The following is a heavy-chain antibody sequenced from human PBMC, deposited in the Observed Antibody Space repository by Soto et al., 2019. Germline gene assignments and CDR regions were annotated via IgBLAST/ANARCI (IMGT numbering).Heavy chain of an antibody. CDR3: ARLTMLPAWYFDY. CDR1: GGSISSSSYY. V-gene: IGHV4-39*01. D-gene: IGHD3-10*01. Sequence: SETLSLACTVSGGSISSSSYYWGWIRQPPGKGLEWIGSIYYSGSTYYNPSLKSRVTISVDTSKNQFSLKLSSVTAADTAVYYCARLTMLPAWYFDYWGQGTLVTVSS. J-gene: IGHJ4*02. CDR2: IYYSGST.